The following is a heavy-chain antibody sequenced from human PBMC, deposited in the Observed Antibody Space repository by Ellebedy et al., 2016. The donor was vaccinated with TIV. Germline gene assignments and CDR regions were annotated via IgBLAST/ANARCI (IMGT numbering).Heavy chain of an antibody. V-gene: IGHV1-46*04. J-gene: IGHJ4*02. Sequence: ASVTVSCXTSGYTFTDYHMQWVRQAPGQGLEWLGIINPSDGSTTYAQNLQGRVTLTRETSTSTVYMEVSGLTSEDTAVYYCARVFDLVDYCDYWGQGTLVTVSS. CDR1: GYTFTDYH. CDR2: INPSDGST. CDR3: ARVFDLVDYCDY. D-gene: IGHD3-9*01.